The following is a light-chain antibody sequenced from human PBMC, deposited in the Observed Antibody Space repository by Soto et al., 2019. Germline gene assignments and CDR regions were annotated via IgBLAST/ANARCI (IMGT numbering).Light chain of an antibody. J-gene: IGLJ2*01. V-gene: IGLV2-14*01. Sequence: QSALTQPASVSGSPGQSITSSCTVTSSDVGGYNYVSWYQQHPGKAPKLMIYEVSNRPSGVSNRFSGSKSGNTASLTISGRQAEDEADYYCSSYTSSSTVVFGGGTKLTVL. CDR2: EVS. CDR1: SSDVGGYNY. CDR3: SSYTSSSTVV.